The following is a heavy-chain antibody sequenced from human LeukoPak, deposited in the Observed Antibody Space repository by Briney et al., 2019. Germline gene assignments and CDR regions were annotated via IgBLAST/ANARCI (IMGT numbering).Heavy chain of an antibody. CDR2: ISGSGGST. CDR3: AKVLGSSGYYHRRHFDY. D-gene: IGHD3-22*01. V-gene: IGHV3-23*01. J-gene: IGHJ4*02. Sequence: PGGSLRLSCAASGFTFSSYAMSWVRQAPGKGLEWVSAISGSGGSTYYADSVKGRFTISRDNSKNTLYLQMNSLRAEDTAVYYCAKVLGSSGYYHRRHFDYWGQGTLVTVSS. CDR1: GFTFSSYA.